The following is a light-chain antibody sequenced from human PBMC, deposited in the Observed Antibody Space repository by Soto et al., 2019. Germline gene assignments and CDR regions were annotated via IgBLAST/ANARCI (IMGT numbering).Light chain of an antibody. CDR2: EAS. Sequence: EIVLTQSPATLSLSPGERATLSCRASQSVTSNYLVWYQQKPGQAPRLLIYEASSRATGIPDRFSGGGSGTDFTLSISKVEPEDFAVYYCQQYNNWPPIAFGQGTRLEIK. CDR1: QSVTSNY. CDR3: QQYNNWPPIA. J-gene: IGKJ5*01. V-gene: IGKV3D-20*02.